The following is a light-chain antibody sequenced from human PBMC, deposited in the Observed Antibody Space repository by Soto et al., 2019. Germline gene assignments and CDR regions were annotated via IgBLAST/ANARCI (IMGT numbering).Light chain of an antibody. CDR1: QSVSSSY. CDR3: QQYGSSPWT. CDR2: GAY. J-gene: IGKJ1*01. V-gene: IGKV3-20*01. Sequence: EIVLTQSPGTLSLSPGERATLSCRASQSVSSSYLAWYQQKPGQAPRPLIYGAYSRAIGIPDRLSGSGSGTDFTLTISRLEHEDFAVYYCQQYGSSPWTFGQGTKVEIK.